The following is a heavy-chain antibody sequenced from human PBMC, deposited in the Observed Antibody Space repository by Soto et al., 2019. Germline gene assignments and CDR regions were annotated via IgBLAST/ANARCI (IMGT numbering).Heavy chain of an antibody. J-gene: IGHJ5*02. V-gene: IGHV4-34*01. D-gene: IGHD2-2*01. CDR3: ARSAWDIVVVPAAINCFDP. Sequence: QVQLQQWGAGLLKPSETLSLTCAVYGGSFSGYYWSWIRQPPGKGLEWIGEITHSGSTNYNPSLNLRVTISVDTSKNQFSLKLSSVTAADTAVYYCARSAWDIVVVPAAINCFDPWGQGTLVTVSS. CDR2: ITHSGST. CDR1: GGSFSGYY.